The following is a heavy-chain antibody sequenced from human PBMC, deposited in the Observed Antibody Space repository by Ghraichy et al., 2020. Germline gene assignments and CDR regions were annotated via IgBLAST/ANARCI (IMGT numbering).Heavy chain of an antibody. J-gene: IGHJ4*02. CDR1: GFTFSSYA. D-gene: IGHD6-19*01. Sequence: LSLTCAASGFTFSSYAMSWVRQAPGKGLEWVSAISGSGGSTYYADSVKGRFTISRDNSKNTLYLQMNSLRAEDTAVYYCAKADSSGWYGGWGQGTLVTVSS. CDR3: AKADSSGWYGG. V-gene: IGHV3-23*01. CDR2: ISGSGGST.